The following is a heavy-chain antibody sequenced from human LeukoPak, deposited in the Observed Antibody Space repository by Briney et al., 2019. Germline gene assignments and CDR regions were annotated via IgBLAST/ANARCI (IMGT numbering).Heavy chain of an antibody. Sequence: GGSLRLSCAASGFTFSSYGMHWVRQAPGKGLEWVAVISYDGSNKYYADSVKGRFTISRDNSKNTLYLQMNSLRAEDTAVYYCAKARYYYDSSGYGDYWGQGTLDTVSS. V-gene: IGHV3-30*18. D-gene: IGHD3-22*01. CDR1: GFTFSSYG. J-gene: IGHJ4*02. CDR2: ISYDGSNK. CDR3: AKARYYYDSSGYGDY.